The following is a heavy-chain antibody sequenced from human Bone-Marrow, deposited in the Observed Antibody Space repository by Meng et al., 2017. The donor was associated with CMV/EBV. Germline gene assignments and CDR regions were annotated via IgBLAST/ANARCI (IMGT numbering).Heavy chain of an antibody. CDR1: GYTFTSYD. CDR3: ARDAIVAAGRHYYYGMDV. V-gene: IGHV1-8*03. D-gene: IGHD6-13*01. J-gene: IGHJ6*02. Sequence: ASVKVSCKASGYTFTSYDINWVRQATGQGLEWMGWMNPNSGNTGYAQKFQGRVTITRNTSISTAYMELSSLRSEDTAVYYCARDAIVAAGRHYYYGMDVWGQGTTVTVSS. CDR2: MNPNSGNT.